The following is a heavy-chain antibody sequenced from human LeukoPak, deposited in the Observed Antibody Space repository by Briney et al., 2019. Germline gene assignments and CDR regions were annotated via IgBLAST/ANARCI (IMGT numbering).Heavy chain of an antibody. Sequence: GESLKSSCKGSGYSFTSYWIGWVRQMPGKGLEWMGLIHPGDSDARYSPSFQGQVTISVDKSISAAYLQWSSLKGSDTAMYYCARQGATVTVFDYWGQGTLVTVSS. J-gene: IGHJ4*02. CDR2: IHPGDSDA. CDR1: GYSFTSYW. V-gene: IGHV5-51*01. CDR3: ARQGATVTVFDY. D-gene: IGHD4-17*01.